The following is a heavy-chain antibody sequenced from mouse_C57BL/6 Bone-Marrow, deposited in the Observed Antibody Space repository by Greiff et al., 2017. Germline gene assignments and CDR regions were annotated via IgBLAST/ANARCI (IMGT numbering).Heavy chain of an antibody. CDR1: GFNIKDDY. D-gene: IGHD2-3*01. V-gene: IGHV14-4*01. Sequence: EVQLQQSGAELVRPGASVKLSCTASGFNIKDDYMHWVKQRPEQGLEWIGWIDPENGDTEYASKFQGKATITADTSSNTAYLQLSSLTSEDTAVYYCTTYDGYYEVWYFDGWGTGTTVTVSS. CDR3: TTYDGYYEVWYFDG. CDR2: IDPENGDT. J-gene: IGHJ1*03.